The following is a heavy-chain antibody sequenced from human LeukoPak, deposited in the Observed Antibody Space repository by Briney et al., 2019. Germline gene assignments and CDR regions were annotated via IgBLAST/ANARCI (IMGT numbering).Heavy chain of an antibody. CDR1: GYTFTSYG. CDR2: ISAYNGNT. Sequence: ASVTVSCKASGYTFTSYGISWVRQAPGQGLEWMGWISAYNGNTNYAQKLQGRVTMTTGTSTSTAYMELRSLRSDDTAVYYCARGGAYDSPVGAFDIWGQGTMVTVSS. V-gene: IGHV1-18*01. J-gene: IGHJ3*02. D-gene: IGHD3-16*01. CDR3: ARGGAYDSPVGAFDI.